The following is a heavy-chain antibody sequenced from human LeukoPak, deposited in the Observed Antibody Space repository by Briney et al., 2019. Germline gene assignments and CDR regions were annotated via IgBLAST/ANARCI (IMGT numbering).Heavy chain of an antibody. J-gene: IGHJ6*04. Sequence: SVKVSCKASGGTFSSYAISWVRQAPGQGLEWVGGIIPIFGTANYAQKFQGRVTITADESTSTAYMELSSLRSEDTAVYYCARGSDTRPQYYYYYYGMDVWGKGTTVTVSS. CDR1: GGTFSSYA. CDR3: ARGSDTRPQYYYYYYGMDV. V-gene: IGHV1-69*13. CDR2: IIPIFGTA. D-gene: IGHD5-18*01.